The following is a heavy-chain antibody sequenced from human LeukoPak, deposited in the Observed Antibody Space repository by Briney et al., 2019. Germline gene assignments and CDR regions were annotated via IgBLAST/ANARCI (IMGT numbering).Heavy chain of an antibody. D-gene: IGHD5-12*01. CDR2: ISWNSGSI. CDR3: AKDRDIVATTLDY. J-gene: IGHJ4*02. V-gene: IGHV3-9*01. CDR1: GFTFDDYA. Sequence: GGSLRLSCAASGFTFDDYAMHWVRHAPGKGLEWVSGISWNSGSIGYADSVKGRFTISRDNAKNSLYLQMNSLRAEDTALYYCAKDRDIVATTLDYWGQGTLVTVSS.